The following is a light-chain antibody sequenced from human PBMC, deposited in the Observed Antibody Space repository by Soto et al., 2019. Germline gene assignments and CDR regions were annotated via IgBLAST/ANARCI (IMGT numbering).Light chain of an antibody. Sequence: DIQLTQSPSSLSASVGDRVTITCRASQAISSYLAGYQQKPGKVPELLIYATSTLQSGAPSRFSGSGSGTDFTLTISSLQAEDVATYYCQKYNHAPTFGGGTKVEIK. CDR3: QKYNHAPT. CDR2: ATS. J-gene: IGKJ4*01. V-gene: IGKV1-27*01. CDR1: QAISSY.